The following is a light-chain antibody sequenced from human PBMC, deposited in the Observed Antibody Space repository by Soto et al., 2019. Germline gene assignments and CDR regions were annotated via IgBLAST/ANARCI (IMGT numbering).Light chain of an antibody. J-gene: IGKJ3*01. CDR2: DAS. V-gene: IGKV3-20*01. CDR1: QSVSSY. Sequence: EIVLTQSPATLSLSPGGRATLSCRASQSVSSYLAWYQQKPGQAPRLLIYDASSRATGIPDRFSGSGSGTDFTLTISRLEPEDLAVYYCQQYVSSPFTFGPGTKVDIK. CDR3: QQYVSSPFT.